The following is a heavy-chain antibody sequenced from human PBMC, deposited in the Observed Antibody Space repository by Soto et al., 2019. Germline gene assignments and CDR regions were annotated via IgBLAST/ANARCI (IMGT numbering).Heavy chain of an antibody. CDR2: ITQSGHAT. J-gene: IGHJ4*02. V-gene: IGHV3-11*04. D-gene: IGHD5-12*01. Sequence: QVQLVESGGALVKPGGSLRLSCAASGFKFSDYYMSWIRQTPGKGLEWVSYITQSGHATEYADSVRGRFTISRDNNNNSLYLQMNSLRVEDTGVYYCARAIRGYGTYGGYLGQGTLVTVSS. CDR3: ARAIRGYGTYGGY. CDR1: GFKFSDYY.